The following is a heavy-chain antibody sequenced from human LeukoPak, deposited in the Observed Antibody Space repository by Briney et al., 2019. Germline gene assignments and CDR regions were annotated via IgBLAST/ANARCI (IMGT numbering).Heavy chain of an antibody. Sequence: KPSETLSLTCTVSGGSISSYYWSWIRQPPGKGLEWIGYIYYSGSTNYNPSLKSRVTISVDTSKNQFSLKLSPVTAADTAVYYCARHIGGSGYWGQGTLVTVSS. CDR3: ARHIGGSGY. CDR1: GGSISSYY. D-gene: IGHD2-15*01. V-gene: IGHV4-59*01. CDR2: IYYSGST. J-gene: IGHJ4*02.